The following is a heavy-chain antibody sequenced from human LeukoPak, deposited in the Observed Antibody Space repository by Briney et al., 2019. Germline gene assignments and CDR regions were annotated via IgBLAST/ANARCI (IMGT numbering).Heavy chain of an antibody. Sequence: GRSLRLSCAAAGFTFSSKWTHWVRQGPGNWLVWVSRINSDGTSTIYADSVKGRFTISRDNAKNTLYLQMNSLRAEDTAVYYCARVSTYSAIDYWGQGTLVTVSS. J-gene: IGHJ4*02. CDR3: ARVSTYSAIDY. CDR2: INSDGTST. V-gene: IGHV3-74*01. D-gene: IGHD1-26*01. CDR1: GFTFSSKW.